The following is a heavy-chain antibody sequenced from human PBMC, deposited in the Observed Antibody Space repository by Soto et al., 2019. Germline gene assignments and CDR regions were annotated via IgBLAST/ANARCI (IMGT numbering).Heavy chain of an antibody. D-gene: IGHD3-16*01. J-gene: IGHJ6*02. CDR2: IYHSGNT. V-gene: IGHV4-34*02. CDR3: ARVRRGFNRESWSYWYNGMDV. Sequence: QVQLQQWGAGLLKPSETLSLTCAVNGGSFNDYYWAWIRQPPGKGLEWIGEIYHSGNTYYNPSLESRVIMSVDTSKKQFSLRLNPVPAADTAMYYCARVRRGFNRESWSYWYNGMDVWGQGTTVTVS. CDR1: GGSFNDYY.